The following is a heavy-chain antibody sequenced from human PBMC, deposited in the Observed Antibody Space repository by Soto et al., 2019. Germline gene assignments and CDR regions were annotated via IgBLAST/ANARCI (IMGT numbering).Heavy chain of an antibody. CDR2: ISYDGSNK. V-gene: IGHV3-30-3*01. D-gene: IGHD3-10*01. Sequence: PGGSLRLSCAAAGFTFSSYAMHWVRQAPGKGLEWVAVISYDGSNKYYADSVKGRFTISRDNSKNTLYLQMNSLRAEDTAVYYCARDRATMVRGVIPHPLFDPWGQGTLVTVSS. CDR3: ARDRATMVRGVIPHPLFDP. CDR1: GFTFSSYA. J-gene: IGHJ5*02.